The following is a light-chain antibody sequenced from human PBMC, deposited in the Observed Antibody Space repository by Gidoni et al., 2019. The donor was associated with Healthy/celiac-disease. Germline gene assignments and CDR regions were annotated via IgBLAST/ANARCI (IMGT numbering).Light chain of an antibody. Sequence: EIVLTQSPATLSLSPGESATLSYRASQSVSSYLAWYQQKPGLAPRLLIFDASNRAPGIPARFSGSGSGTDFTLTISSLEPEDFAVYYCQQRSNLLTFGGGTKVEIK. CDR3: QQRSNLLT. CDR1: QSVSSY. CDR2: DAS. V-gene: IGKV3-11*01. J-gene: IGKJ4*01.